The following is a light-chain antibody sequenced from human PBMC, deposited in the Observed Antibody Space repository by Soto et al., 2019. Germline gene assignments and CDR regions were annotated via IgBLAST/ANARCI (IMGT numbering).Light chain of an antibody. V-gene: IGKV3-11*01. CDR2: DAS. CDR3: QQYGGSPIT. J-gene: IGKJ1*01. Sequence: EIVLTQSPGTLSLSPGERATLSCRVSQSVSSYLAWYQQKPAQAPRLLIYDASNRATGIPARFSGSGSGTDFSLTISSLQSEDFAVYYCQQYGGSPITFGLGTKVDI. CDR1: QSVSSY.